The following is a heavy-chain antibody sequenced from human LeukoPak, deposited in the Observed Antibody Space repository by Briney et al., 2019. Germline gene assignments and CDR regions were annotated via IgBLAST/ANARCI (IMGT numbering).Heavy chain of an antibody. CDR1: GGSFSGYY. V-gene: IGHV4-34*01. D-gene: IGHD2-15*01. CDR2: INHSGST. Sequence: PSETLSLTCAVYGGSFSGYYWSWIRHPPGKGLEWIGEINHSGSTNYNPSLKSRVTISVDTSKNQFSLKLSSVTAADTAVYYCARAPLLNCSGGSCYSGNWFDPWGQGTLVTVSS. J-gene: IGHJ5*02. CDR3: ARAPLLNCSGGSCYSGNWFDP.